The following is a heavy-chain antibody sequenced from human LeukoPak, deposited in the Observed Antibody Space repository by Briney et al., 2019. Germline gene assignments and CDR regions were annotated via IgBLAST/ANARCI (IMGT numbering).Heavy chain of an antibody. CDR2: VRDNAGT. V-gene: IGHV4-59*08. CDR3: ARHRRLSGAVRWFDY. D-gene: IGHD3-10*01. Sequence: SHTVSLPCTVSGDSEHNFYGSWIRQSQGQGLEWIGCVRDNAGTNYNPLVTSRVTTSIDTSKNHFSLKLNSVTSTDAADYYGARHRRLSGAVRWFDYWGPGILVIVSS. J-gene: IGHJ4*02. CDR1: GDSEHNFY.